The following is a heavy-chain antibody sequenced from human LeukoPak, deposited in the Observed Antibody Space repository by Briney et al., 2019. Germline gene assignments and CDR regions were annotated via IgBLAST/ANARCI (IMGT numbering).Heavy chain of an antibody. Sequence: GGSLRFSCAASGFTFSRYYMDWVRQAPGKGLVWVSRINSDGSSTTYADSVKGRFTISRDNAKNTLYLQMNSLKVEDTAVYYCTRVFVGDEYSSSGYWGQGTLVTVSS. CDR1: GFTFSRYY. D-gene: IGHD6-13*01. CDR2: INSDGSST. V-gene: IGHV3-74*01. CDR3: TRVFVGDEYSSSGY. J-gene: IGHJ4*02.